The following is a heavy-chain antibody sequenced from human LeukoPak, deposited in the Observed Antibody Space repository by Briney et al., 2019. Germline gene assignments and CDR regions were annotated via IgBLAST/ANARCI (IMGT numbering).Heavy chain of an antibody. V-gene: IGHV4-34*01. J-gene: IGHJ4*02. CDR2: INHSGST. D-gene: IGHD1-14*01. CDR3: ARRDGNTTQGFDY. CDR1: GGSFSGYY. Sequence: PSETLSLTCAVYGGSFSGYYWSWIRQPPGKGLEWIGEINHSGSTNYSPSLKSRVTISVDTSKNQFSLKLSSVTAADTAVYFCARRDGNTTQGFDYWGQGTLVTVSS.